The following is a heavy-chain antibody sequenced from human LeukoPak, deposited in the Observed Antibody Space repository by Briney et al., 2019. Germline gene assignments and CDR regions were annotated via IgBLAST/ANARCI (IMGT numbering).Heavy chain of an antibody. D-gene: IGHD1-1*01. Sequence: GGSLRLSCAASGFTFSSYGMHWVRQAPGKGLEWVAFIRYDGSNKYYADSVKGRFTISRDNSKNTLYLQMNSLRAEDTAVYYCATSLPRSNSPIPSQGFDYWGQGTLVTVSS. J-gene: IGHJ4*02. CDR3: ATSLPRSNSPIPSQGFDY. CDR1: GFTFSSYG. CDR2: IRYDGSNK. V-gene: IGHV3-30*02.